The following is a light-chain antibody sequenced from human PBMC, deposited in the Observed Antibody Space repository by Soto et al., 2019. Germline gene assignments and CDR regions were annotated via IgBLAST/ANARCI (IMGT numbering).Light chain of an antibody. Sequence: DIQMTQSPSTLSASVGDRVTITCRASQSISSWLAWYQQKPGKAPKLLIYDASSLESGVPSRFSGSGSGTDVTLTISSLQPDDFATYYCQQYNSYSPTFGQGTKLEIK. CDR2: DAS. CDR3: QQYNSYSPT. CDR1: QSISSW. V-gene: IGKV1-5*01. J-gene: IGKJ2*01.